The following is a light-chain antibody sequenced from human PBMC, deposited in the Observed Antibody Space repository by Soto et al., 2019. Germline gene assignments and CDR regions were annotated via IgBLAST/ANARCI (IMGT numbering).Light chain of an antibody. V-gene: IGLV2-11*01. CDR2: DVT. CDR3: CSYAGSYTYV. CDR1: SSDIGGYNF. Sequence: QSVLTQPASVSGSPGQSITISCTGTSSDIGGYNFVSWYQQYPGKAPKLMIYDVTKRPSGVPDRFSGSKSGNTASLTISGLQAEDEADYYCCSYAGSYTYVFGTGTKVTV. J-gene: IGLJ1*01.